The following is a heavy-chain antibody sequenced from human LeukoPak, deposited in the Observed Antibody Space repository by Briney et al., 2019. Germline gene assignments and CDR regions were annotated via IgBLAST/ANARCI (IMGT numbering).Heavy chain of an antibody. CDR2: IKRKTEGGTQ. CDR1: GFTFSSYS. CDR3: TTEGYTYGHHSFDS. J-gene: IGHJ4*02. Sequence: PGGSLRLSCAASGFTFSSYSMNWVRQAPGKGLEWVGRIKRKTEGGTQDYAASVKDRFTISKDESKNTLYLQMNSLETEDTAVYSCTTEGYTYGHHSFDSWGQGTLVTVSS. V-gene: IGHV3-15*07. D-gene: IGHD5-18*01.